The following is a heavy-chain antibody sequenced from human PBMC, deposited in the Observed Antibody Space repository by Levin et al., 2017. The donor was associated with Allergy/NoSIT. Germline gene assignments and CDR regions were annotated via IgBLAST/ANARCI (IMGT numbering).Heavy chain of an antibody. CDR3: GRYGSGSYPDC. V-gene: IGHV3-48*01. J-gene: IGHJ4*02. Sequence: GGSLRLSCAASGFTFSTYCMPWVRQAPGKGLEWISYISTTSSAIHYADSVKGRFTISRDNAKNSLYLQMNSLRVEDTAFYYCGRYGSGSYPDCWGQGTLVTVSS. CDR2: ISTTSSAI. D-gene: IGHD3-10*01. CDR1: GFTFSTYC.